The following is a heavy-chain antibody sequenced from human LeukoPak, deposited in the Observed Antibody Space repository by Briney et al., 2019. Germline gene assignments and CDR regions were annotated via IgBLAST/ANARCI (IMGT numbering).Heavy chain of an antibody. CDR1: GFTFSSYG. CDR2: ISYDGSNQ. CDR3: ARDLCSGGSCYSDY. J-gene: IGHJ4*02. D-gene: IGHD2-15*01. V-gene: IGHV3-30*03. Sequence: GRSLRLSCAVSGFTFSSYGMHWVRQAPGKGLEWMAVISYDGSNQYYADSVKGRFTISRDNSKNTLYLQMNSLRTEDTAVYYCARDLCSGGSCYSDYWGQGTLVTVSS.